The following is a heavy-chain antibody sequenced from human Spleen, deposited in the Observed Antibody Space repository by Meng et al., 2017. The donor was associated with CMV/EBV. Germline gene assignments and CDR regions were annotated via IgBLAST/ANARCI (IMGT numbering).Heavy chain of an antibody. J-gene: IGHJ4*02. CDR1: GGSISSYY. D-gene: IGHD2-2*02. V-gene: IGHV4-38-2*02. Sequence: SETLSLTCTVSGGSISSYYWSWIRQPPGKGLEWIGSIYHSGSTYYNPSLKSRVTISVDTSKNQFSLKLSSVTAADTAAYYCARDEPYCSSTSCYTDYWGQGTLVTVSS. CDR3: ARDEPYCSSTSCYTDY. CDR2: IYHSGST.